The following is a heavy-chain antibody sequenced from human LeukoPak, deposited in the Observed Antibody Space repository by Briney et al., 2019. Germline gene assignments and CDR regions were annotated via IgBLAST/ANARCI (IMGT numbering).Heavy chain of an antibody. CDR1: GFTLGSYA. V-gene: IGHV3-23*01. Sequence: GGSLRLSCSASGFTLGSYAMNWVRQAPGKGLEWVSVISVGGDTTYYADSVKGRFAISRDNSKNTLSLQMNSLKTEDTAVYYCTTDQGTPQQLVPHYYYGMDVWGQGTTVTVSS. CDR3: TTDQGTPQQLVPHYYYGMDV. J-gene: IGHJ6*02. D-gene: IGHD6-13*01. CDR2: ISVGGDTT.